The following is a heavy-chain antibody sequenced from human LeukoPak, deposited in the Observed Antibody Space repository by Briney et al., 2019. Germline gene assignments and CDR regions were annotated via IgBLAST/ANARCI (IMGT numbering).Heavy chain of an antibody. D-gene: IGHD3-16*01. CDR2: IYHSGTT. V-gene: IGHV4-4*02. CDR3: ASGSHAVTTHFDY. CDR1: GDSITSSKW. J-gene: IGHJ4*02. Sequence: ASETLSLTCAVSGDSITSSKWWSWVRQSPEKGLEWIGEIYHSGTTNYNPSLKSRVTMSVDKSKNQFSLNLSSVTAADTAVYYCASGSHAVTTHFDYWGQGTLVTVSS.